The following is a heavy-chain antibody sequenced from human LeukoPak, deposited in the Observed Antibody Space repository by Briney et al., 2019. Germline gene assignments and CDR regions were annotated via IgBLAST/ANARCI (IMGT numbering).Heavy chain of an antibody. CDR1: GYTFTSYD. Sequence: ASVKVSCKASGYTFTSYDINWVRQAPGQGLEWMGWINPNSGGTNYAQKFQGRVTMTRDTSISTAYMELSRLRSDDTAVYYCARGLREPGWAYYDILTGYYRESGWFDPWGQGTLVTVSS. D-gene: IGHD3-9*01. CDR3: ARGLREPGWAYYDILTGYYRESGWFDP. J-gene: IGHJ5*02. V-gene: IGHV1-2*02. CDR2: INPNSGGT.